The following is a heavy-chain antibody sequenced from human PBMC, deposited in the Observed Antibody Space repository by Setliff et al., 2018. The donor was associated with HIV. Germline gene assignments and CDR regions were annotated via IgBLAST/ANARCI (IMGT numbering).Heavy chain of an antibody. CDR1: GGSISTSNW. CDR2: IYYSRNI. Sequence: SETLSLTCTVSGGSISTSNWWGWIRQTPGKGLEWIGYIYYSRNIYYNPSLKSRVTISVDTSKNQFSLKLSSVTAADTAVYYCARHSPSDYWGQGTLVTVSS. CDR3: ARHSPSDY. J-gene: IGHJ4*02. V-gene: IGHV4-28*05.